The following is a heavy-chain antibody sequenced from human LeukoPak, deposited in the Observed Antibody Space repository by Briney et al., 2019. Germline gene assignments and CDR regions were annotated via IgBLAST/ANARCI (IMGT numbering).Heavy chain of an antibody. J-gene: IGHJ6*02. Sequence: SETLSLTCTASGGSISSSSYYWGWIRQPPGKGLEWIGEINHSGSTNYNPSLKSRVTISVDTSKNQFSLKLSSVTAADTAVYYCARVVAVAGLYYYYYYGMDVWGQGTTVTVSS. V-gene: IGHV4-39*07. CDR1: GGSISSSSYY. CDR2: INHSGST. CDR3: ARVVAVAGLYYYYYYGMDV. D-gene: IGHD6-19*01.